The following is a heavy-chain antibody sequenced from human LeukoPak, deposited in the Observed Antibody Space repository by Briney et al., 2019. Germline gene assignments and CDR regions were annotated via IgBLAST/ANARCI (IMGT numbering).Heavy chain of an antibody. Sequence: PSGPLPPTCPALGGSFGSIGYNWGWSGQPPGRGLGWLGRTYYSGSTYYNPSLKSRVTISVDTSKNQFSLKVNSVTAADTAVYYCARDMDSSGYYYDDAFDIWGPGTMVTVSS. CDR1: GGSFGSIGYN. CDR2: TYYSGST. CDR3: ARDMDSSGYYYDDAFDI. D-gene: IGHD3-22*01. V-gene: IGHV4-39*07. J-gene: IGHJ3*02.